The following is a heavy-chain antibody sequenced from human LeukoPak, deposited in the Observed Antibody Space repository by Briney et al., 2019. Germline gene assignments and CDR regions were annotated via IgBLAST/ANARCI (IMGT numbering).Heavy chain of an antibody. CDR3: ASELRYFDWSPGGYFDY. CDR1: GGSFSGYY. V-gene: IGHV4-34*01. J-gene: IGHJ4*02. CDR2: INHSGST. D-gene: IGHD3-9*01. Sequence: SETLSLTCAVYGGSFSGYYWSWIRQPPGKGLEWIGEINHSGSTNYNPSLKSRVTISVDTSKNQFSLKLSSVTAADTAVYYCASELRYFDWSPGGYFDYWGQGTLVTVSS.